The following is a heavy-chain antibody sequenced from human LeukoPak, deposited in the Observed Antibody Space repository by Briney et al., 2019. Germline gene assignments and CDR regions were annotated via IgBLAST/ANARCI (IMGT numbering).Heavy chain of an antibody. Sequence: PSETLSLTCAVYGGSFSGYYWSWIRQPPGKGPEWIGEINHSGSTNYNPSLKSRVTISVDTSKNQFSLKLSSVTAADTAVYYCARGPILTGYSPFDYWGQGTLVTVSS. CDR3: ARGPILTGYSPFDY. J-gene: IGHJ4*02. CDR2: INHSGST. V-gene: IGHV4-34*01. CDR1: GGSFSGYY. D-gene: IGHD3-9*01.